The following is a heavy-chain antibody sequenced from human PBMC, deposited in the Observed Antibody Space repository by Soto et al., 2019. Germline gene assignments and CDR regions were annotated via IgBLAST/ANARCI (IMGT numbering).Heavy chain of an antibody. V-gene: IGHV1-2*04. D-gene: IGHD6-19*01. CDR1: GYTFTGYY. Sequence: ASVKVSCKASGYTFTGYYMHWVRQAPGQGLEWMGWINPNSGGTNYAQKFQGWVTMTRDTSISTAYMELSRLRSDDTAVYYCARELYSSGRSYYYYYYGMDVWGQGTTVTVSS. CDR2: INPNSGGT. J-gene: IGHJ6*02. CDR3: ARELYSSGRSYYYYYYGMDV.